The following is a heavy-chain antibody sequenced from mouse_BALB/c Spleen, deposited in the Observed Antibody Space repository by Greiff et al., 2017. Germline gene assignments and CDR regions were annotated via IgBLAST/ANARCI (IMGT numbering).Heavy chain of an antibody. CDR2: ISSGSSTI. CDR1: GFTFSSFG. J-gene: IGHJ1*01. V-gene: IGHV5-17*02. CDR3: ARGDWYMDV. Sequence: EVKLVESGGGLVQPGGSRKLSCAASGFTFSSFGMHWVRQAPEKGLEWVAYISSGSSTIYYADTVKGRFTISRDNPKNTLFLQMTSLRSEDTAMYYCARGDWYMDVWGAGTTVTVSS.